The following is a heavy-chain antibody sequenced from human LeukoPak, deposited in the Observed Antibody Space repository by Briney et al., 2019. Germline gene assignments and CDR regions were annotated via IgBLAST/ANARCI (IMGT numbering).Heavy chain of an antibody. CDR1: GGTFSSYA. J-gene: IGHJ5*02. D-gene: IGHD4-11*01. CDR2: IIPIFGTA. V-gene: IGHV1-69*05. Sequence: SVKVSCKASGGTFSSYAISWVGQAPGQGLWWVGGIIPIFGTANYAQKFQGRVTITTDESTSTAYMELSSLRSEDTAVYYCARSGVGDYSNAFDPWGQGTLVTVSS. CDR3: ARSGVGDYSNAFDP.